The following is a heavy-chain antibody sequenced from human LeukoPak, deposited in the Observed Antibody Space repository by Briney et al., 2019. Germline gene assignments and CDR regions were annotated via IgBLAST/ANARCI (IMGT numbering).Heavy chain of an antibody. D-gene: IGHD6-13*01. V-gene: IGHV1-18*01. CDR1: GYTFTSCG. Sequence: ASVKVSCKASGYTFTSCGISWVRQAPGQGLEWMGWISAYNGNTNYAQKLQGRVTMTTDTSTSTAYMELRSLRSDDTAVYYCARVGIAAAGSNQKYYFDYWGQGTLVTVSS. J-gene: IGHJ4*02. CDR2: ISAYNGNT. CDR3: ARVGIAAAGSNQKYYFDY.